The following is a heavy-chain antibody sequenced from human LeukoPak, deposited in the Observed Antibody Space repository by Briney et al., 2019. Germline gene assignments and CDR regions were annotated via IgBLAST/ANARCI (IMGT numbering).Heavy chain of an antibody. Sequence: GGSLTLACAASGYTFSSYWMHWVRQAPGKGLVWVSRINSDGSSTSYADSVKGRFTISRDNAKNTLYLQMNSLRAEDTAVYYCARVWAWSYDYWGQGTLVTVSS. CDR2: INSDGSST. D-gene: IGHD2-15*01. CDR3: ARVWAWSYDY. J-gene: IGHJ4*02. CDR1: GYTFSSYW. V-gene: IGHV3-74*01.